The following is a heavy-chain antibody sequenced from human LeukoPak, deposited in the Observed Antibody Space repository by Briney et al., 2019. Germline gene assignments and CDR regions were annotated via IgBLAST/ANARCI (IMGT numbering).Heavy chain of an antibody. CDR1: RFIFSDYY. V-gene: IGHV3-11*04. J-gene: IGHJ4*02. CDR2: ISSTSSTK. Sequence: GGSLRLSCAASRFIFSDYYMSWIRQAPGKGLEWVSYISSTSSTKYYADSVRGRFTISRDNAKNSLYLQMHSLRAEDTAVYYCARCGDGLPCDFDYWGQGTLVTVSS. CDR3: ARCGDGLPCDFDY. D-gene: IGHD3-10*01.